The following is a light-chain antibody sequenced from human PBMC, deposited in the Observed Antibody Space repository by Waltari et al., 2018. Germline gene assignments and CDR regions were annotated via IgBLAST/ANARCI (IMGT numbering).Light chain of an antibody. Sequence: EIVMTQSPATLSVSPGERATLSCRASQSVSSNLAWYQQKPGLAPRPLIYGASTRATGIPARFSGSGSGTEFTLTISSLQSEDFAVYYCQQYNNWPPYTFGQGTKLEIK. J-gene: IGKJ2*01. CDR1: QSVSSN. CDR3: QQYNNWPPYT. V-gene: IGKV3-15*01. CDR2: GAS.